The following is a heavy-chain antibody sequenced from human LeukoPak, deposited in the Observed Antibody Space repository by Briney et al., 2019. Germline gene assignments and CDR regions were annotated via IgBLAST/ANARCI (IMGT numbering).Heavy chain of an antibody. V-gene: IGHV4-34*01. CDR2: INHSGST. D-gene: IGHD1-26*01. Sequence: SETLSLTCAVYGGSFSGYYWSWIRQPPGKGLEWIGEINHSGSTNYNPSLKSRVTISVDTSKNQFSLKLSSVTAADTAVYYCARVKVGATNFVYNYYGMDVWGQGTTVTVSS. J-gene: IGHJ6*02. CDR3: ARVKVGATNFVYNYYGMDV. CDR1: GGSFSGYY.